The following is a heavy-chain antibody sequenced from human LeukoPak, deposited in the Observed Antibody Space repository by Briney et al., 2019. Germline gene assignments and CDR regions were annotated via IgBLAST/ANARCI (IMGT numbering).Heavy chain of an antibody. CDR1: GFSVSSNY. J-gene: IGHJ6*04. CDR3: AELGITMIGGV. V-gene: IGHV3-53*01. D-gene: IGHD3-10*02. CDR2: IYSDGST. Sequence: GGSLRLSCAASGFSVSSNYMNWVRQAPGKGLEWVSGIYSDGSTYYADSVKGRFTISRDNAKNSLYLQMNSLRAEDTAVYYCAELGITMIGGVWGKGTTVTISS.